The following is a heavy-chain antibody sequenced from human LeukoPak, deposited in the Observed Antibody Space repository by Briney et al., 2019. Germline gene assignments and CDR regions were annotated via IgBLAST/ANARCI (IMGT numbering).Heavy chain of an antibody. J-gene: IGHJ4*02. V-gene: IGHV4-59*08. Sequence: SETLSLTCAVSGDSISSNDWSWVRQPPGKGLEWIGWIYYSGSTTYNPSLKSRVTMSIDTSKTQFSLNLSSVTAADTAVYYCARQIDGYVYFESWGQGTLVTVCS. CDR1: GDSISSND. D-gene: IGHD5-18*01. CDR2: IYYSGST. CDR3: ARQIDGYVYFES.